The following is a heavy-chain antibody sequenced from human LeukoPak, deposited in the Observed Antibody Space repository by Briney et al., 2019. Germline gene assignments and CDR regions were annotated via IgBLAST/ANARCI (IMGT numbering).Heavy chain of an antibody. J-gene: IGHJ4*02. V-gene: IGHV4-38-2*02. D-gene: IGHD1-7*01. CDR1: GYSISSGYY. Sequence: SETLSLTCTVSGYSISSGYYWGWIRQPPGKGLEWIGSIYHSGSTYYNPSLKSRVTISIDTSKNQFSLKLSSVTAADTAVYYCARRMGGNYPWYWGQGTLVTVSP. CDR2: IYHSGST. CDR3: ARRMGGNYPWY.